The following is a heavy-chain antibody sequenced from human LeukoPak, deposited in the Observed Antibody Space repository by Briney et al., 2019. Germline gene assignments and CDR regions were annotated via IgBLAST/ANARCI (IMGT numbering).Heavy chain of an antibody. Sequence: ASVKVSCKASGYTFTAYYMHWVRHAPGQGLEGLGWINGNSGGTNYAQKFQGRVTMTRDMTISAAYMEVSGLRSDDTAVYYCARDQAGTTHDAFDIWCQGTMVTVSS. CDR3: ARDQAGTTHDAFDI. J-gene: IGHJ3*02. CDR1: GYTFTAYY. CDR2: INGNSGGT. D-gene: IGHD1-1*01. V-gene: IGHV1-2*02.